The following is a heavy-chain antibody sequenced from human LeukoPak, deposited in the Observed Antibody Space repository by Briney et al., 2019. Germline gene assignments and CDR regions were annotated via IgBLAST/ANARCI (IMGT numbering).Heavy chain of an antibody. D-gene: IGHD6-13*01. CDR1: GYSISSGYY. CDR2: IYHSGST. V-gene: IGHV4-38-2*02. J-gene: IGHJ6*03. Sequence: SETLSLTCTVSGYSISSGYYWGWIRQPPGKGLEWIGSIYHSGSTYYNPSLKSRVTISVDTSKNQFSLKLSSVTAADTAVYYCARQRREAAAGYYYMDVWGKGTTVTISS. CDR3: ARQRREAAAGYYYMDV.